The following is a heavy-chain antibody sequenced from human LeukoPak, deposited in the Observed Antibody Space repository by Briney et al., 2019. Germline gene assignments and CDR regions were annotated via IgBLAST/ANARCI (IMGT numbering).Heavy chain of an antibody. CDR1: GFTFSTYG. J-gene: IGHJ6*02. D-gene: IGHD3-9*01. V-gene: IGHV3-33*01. CDR2: IWYDGSNK. CDR3: ARDYDILTGYAYYYYGMDV. Sequence: GGSLRLSCAASGFTFSTYGIHWVRQAPGKGLEWVAVIWYDGSNKYYADSVKGRFTISRDNSKNTLYLQMNSLRDEDTAVYYCARDYDILTGYAYYYYGMDVWGQGTTVTVSS.